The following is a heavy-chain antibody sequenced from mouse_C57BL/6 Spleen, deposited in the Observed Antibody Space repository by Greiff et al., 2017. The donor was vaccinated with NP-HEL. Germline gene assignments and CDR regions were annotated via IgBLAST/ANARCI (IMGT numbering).Heavy chain of an antibody. CDR2: IDPNSGGT. CDR3: ARGLYDYDGAWFAY. J-gene: IGHJ3*01. Sequence: QVQLKQPGAELVKPGASVKLSCKASGYTFTSYWMHWVKQRPGRGLEWIGRIDPNSGGTKYNEKFKSKATLTVDKPSSTAYMQLSSLTSEDSAVYYCARGLYDYDGAWFAYWGQGTLVTVSA. V-gene: IGHV1-72*01. D-gene: IGHD2-4*01. CDR1: GYTFTSYW.